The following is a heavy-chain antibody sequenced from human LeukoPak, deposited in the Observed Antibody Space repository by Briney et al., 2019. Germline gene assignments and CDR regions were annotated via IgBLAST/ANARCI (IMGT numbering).Heavy chain of an antibody. CDR1: AGSISRYY. Sequence: PSETLSLTCTVSAGSISRYYLSWIRQPPGKGLEWIGYIYYSGSTNYNPSLKSRVTISVDTSKNQFSLKLSSVTAADTAVYYCARRSCGIAAAGTSYYYMDVWGKGTTVTVSS. V-gene: IGHV4-59*08. D-gene: IGHD6-13*01. J-gene: IGHJ6*03. CDR3: ARRSCGIAAAGTSYYYMDV. CDR2: IYYSGST.